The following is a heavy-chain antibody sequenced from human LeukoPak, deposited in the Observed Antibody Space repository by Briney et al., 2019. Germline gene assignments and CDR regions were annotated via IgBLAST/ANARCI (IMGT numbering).Heavy chain of an antibody. D-gene: IGHD5-18*01. J-gene: IGHJ4*02. CDR1: GGSFSGYY. CDR2: INHSGST. V-gene: IGHV4-34*01. CDR3: ARGSGYSYGYTY. Sequence: SETLSLTCAVYGGSFSGYYWSWIRQPPGKGLEWIGEINHSGSTNYNPSLKSRVTISVDTSKNQFSLRLSSVTAADTAVYYCARGSGYSYGYTYWGQGTLVTVSS.